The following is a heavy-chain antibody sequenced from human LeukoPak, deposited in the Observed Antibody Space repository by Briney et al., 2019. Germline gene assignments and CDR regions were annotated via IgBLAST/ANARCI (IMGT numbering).Heavy chain of an antibody. CDR1: GFILSNYA. J-gene: IGHJ5*02. V-gene: IGHV3-23*01. CDR3: AKTQGYYDA. CDR2: IYGSDDKT. Sequence: PGGSLRLSCVASGFILSNYAMSWVRQAPGKGPELVSGIYGSDDKTVYGDAVKGRFTISRDNSKNTLYLQMNSLRADDTAVYYCAKTQGYYDAWGQGALVTVSS. D-gene: IGHD2-15*01.